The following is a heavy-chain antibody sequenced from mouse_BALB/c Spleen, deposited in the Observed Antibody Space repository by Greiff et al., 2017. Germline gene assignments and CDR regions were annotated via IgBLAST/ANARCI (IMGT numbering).Heavy chain of an antibody. V-gene: IGHV5-6-3*01. CDR3: ARDRAYYDYDVGYAMDY. J-gene: IGHJ4*01. Sequence: EVKVVESGGGLVQPGGSLKLSCAASGFTFSSYGMSWVRQTPDKRLELVATINSNGGSTYYPDSVKGRFTISRDNAKNTLYLQMSSLKSEDTAMYYCARDRAYYDYDVGYAMDYWGQGTSVTVSS. CDR1: GFTFSSYG. CDR2: INSNGGST. D-gene: IGHD2-4*01.